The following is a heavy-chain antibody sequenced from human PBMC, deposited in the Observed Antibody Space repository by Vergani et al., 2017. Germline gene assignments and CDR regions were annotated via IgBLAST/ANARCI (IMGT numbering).Heavy chain of an antibody. J-gene: IGHJ6*02. D-gene: IGHD3-10*01. CDR1: GYTLTELS. Sequence: QVQLVQSGAEVKKPGASVKVSCKVSGYTLTELSMNWVRQAPGKGLEGMGGFDPEDGETIYAQKFQGRVTMTEDTSTDTAYMGLSSLGSEDTAVDYCATTYGSGSYWYVRIYGMDVWGQGTTVTVSS. CDR2: FDPEDGET. V-gene: IGHV1-24*01. CDR3: ATTYGSGSYWYVRIYGMDV.